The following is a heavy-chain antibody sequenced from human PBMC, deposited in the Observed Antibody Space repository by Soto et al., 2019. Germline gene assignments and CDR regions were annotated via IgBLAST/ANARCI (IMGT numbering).Heavy chain of an antibody. V-gene: IGHV3-13*01. CDR3: ARGGIEGVTWNWFDT. CDR2: IESDGDA. CDR1: GFTFSSHD. J-gene: IGHJ5*02. D-gene: IGHD3-16*01. Sequence: EVQLVESGGGLVQPGGSLRLSCTASGFTFSSHDMHWVRQVTGKGLEWVSGIESDGDAKYLASVKGRFSISRENAKNSLHLQMNSLRVEDTAVYYCARGGIEGVTWNWFDTWGQGTLVTVSS.